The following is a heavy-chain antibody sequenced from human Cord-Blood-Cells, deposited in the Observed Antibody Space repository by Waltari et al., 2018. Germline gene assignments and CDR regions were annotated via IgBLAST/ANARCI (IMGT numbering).Heavy chain of an antibody. Sequence: EVQLVESGGVVVQSGGSLRRSCAAYGFTFDDYAMHWVRQAPGKGLEWVSLISWDGGSTYYADSVKGRFTISRDNSKNSLYLQMNSLRAEDTALYYCAKDVSPNWNYDNYYYGMDVWDQGP. J-gene: IGHJ6*02. CDR1: GFTFDDYA. D-gene: IGHD1-7*01. CDR2: ISWDGGST. V-gene: IGHV3-43D*04. CDR3: AKDVSPNWNYDNYYYGMDV.